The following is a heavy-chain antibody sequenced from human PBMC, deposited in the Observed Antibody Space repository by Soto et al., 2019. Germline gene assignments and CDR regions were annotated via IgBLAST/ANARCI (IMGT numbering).Heavy chain of an antibody. J-gene: IGHJ6*02. V-gene: IGHV4-34*01. CDR1: GGSFSGYY. D-gene: IGHD3-22*01. CDR2: INHSGST. Sequence: SETLSLTCAVSGGSFSGYYWSWIRHPPGKXLEWIGEINHSGSTNYNPSLKSRVTISLDTSKNQFSLKLSSVTAADPAEYYCARFISLSPATQTAYYESSRYPRAAGMHVWGQGTTVTVSS. CDR3: ARFISLSPATQTAYYESSRYPRAAGMHV.